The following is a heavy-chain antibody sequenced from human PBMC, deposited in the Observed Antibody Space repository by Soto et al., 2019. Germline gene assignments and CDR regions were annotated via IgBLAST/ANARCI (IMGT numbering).Heavy chain of an antibody. CDR3: ARIGYPIDY. Sequence: PGGSLRLSCAVSGFTFNSYSMNWVRQAPGKGLEWVSSISSFSNYMYYTDSVKGRFTISRDNARNSLYLQMNSLRAEDTAVYYCARIGYPIDYWGQGTLVTVSS. CDR2: ISSFSNYM. CDR1: GFTFNSYS. D-gene: IGHD1-1*01. V-gene: IGHV3-21*01. J-gene: IGHJ4*02.